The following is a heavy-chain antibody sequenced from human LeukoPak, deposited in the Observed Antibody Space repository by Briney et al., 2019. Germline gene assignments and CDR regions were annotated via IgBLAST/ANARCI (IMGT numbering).Heavy chain of an antibody. CDR3: ARVRVLELRLGAFDI. CDR1: GYTFTSYN. V-gene: IGHV1-2*02. Sequence: ASVKIFCRASGYTFTSYNINWVRRATGQGLEWMVWINTNSGDTNYAQKFEGRVTMTRDTSISTAYMELSRLRSDDTAVYYCARVRVLELRLGAFDIWGQGTMVTVSS. CDR2: INTNSGDT. D-gene: IGHD1-7*01. J-gene: IGHJ3*02.